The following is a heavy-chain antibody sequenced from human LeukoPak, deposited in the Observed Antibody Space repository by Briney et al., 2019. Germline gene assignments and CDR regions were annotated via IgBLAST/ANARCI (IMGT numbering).Heavy chain of an antibody. CDR2: IGGSPDNT. J-gene: IGHJ4*02. D-gene: IGHD2-8*02. CDR1: GFIFSSYG. Sequence: PGGSLRLSCAASGFIFSSYGMSWVRQAPGKGLEWVSTIGGSPDNTYYVDSVKGRFTISRDNSKNTLYLQMNSLRAEDTAVYYCVSLGGSGVLAAFDFWGQGTLVTVSS. V-gene: IGHV3-23*01. CDR3: VSLGGSGVLAAFDF.